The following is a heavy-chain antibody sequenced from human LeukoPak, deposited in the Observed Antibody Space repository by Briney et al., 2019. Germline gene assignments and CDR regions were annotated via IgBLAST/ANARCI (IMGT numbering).Heavy chain of an antibody. J-gene: IGHJ4*02. CDR1: GFTFSSYA. D-gene: IGHD3-10*01. CDR3: ASHLSDYYGSGSYTDY. Sequence: RGSLRLSCAASGFTFSSYAMHWVRQAPGKGLEWVAVISYDGSNKYYADSVEGRFTISRDNSKNTLYLQMNSLRAEDTAVYYCASHLSDYYGSGSYTDYWGQGTLVTVSS. CDR2: ISYDGSNK. V-gene: IGHV3-30-3*01.